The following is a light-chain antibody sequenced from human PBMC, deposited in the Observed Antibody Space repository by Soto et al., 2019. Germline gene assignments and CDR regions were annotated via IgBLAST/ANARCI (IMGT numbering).Light chain of an antibody. Sequence: QSALTQPASVSVSPGQSITISCTGTSRDVVSYNLVSWSKQHPGKAPKLMIYEGSKRPSGVSNRFSGSKSGNTASLTISGLQSEDEADYYCCSYAGSSTSYVFGTGTKLTV. V-gene: IGLV2-23*01. CDR3: CSYAGSSTSYV. J-gene: IGLJ1*01. CDR1: SRDVVSYNL. CDR2: EGS.